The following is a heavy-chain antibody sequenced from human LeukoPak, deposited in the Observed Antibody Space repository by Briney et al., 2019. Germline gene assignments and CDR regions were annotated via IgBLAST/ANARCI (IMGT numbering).Heavy chain of an antibody. CDR2: IIPIFGTA. CDR3: ARLLDYYFDY. Sequence: ASVKVSCKAAGYTFTSYGISWVRQAPGQGLERMGGIIPIFGTANYAQKFQGRVTITTDESTSTAYMELSSLRSEDTAVYYCARLLDYYFDYWGQGTLVTVSS. V-gene: IGHV1-69*05. J-gene: IGHJ4*02. D-gene: IGHD3-10*01. CDR1: GYTFTSYG.